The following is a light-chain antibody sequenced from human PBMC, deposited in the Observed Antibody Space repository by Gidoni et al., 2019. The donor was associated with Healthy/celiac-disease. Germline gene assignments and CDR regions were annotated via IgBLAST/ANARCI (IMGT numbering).Light chain of an antibody. CDR2: AAS. Sequence: DIQMTQSPSSLSASVGDRVTITCRASQSISSYLNWYQQKPGKAPKLLIYAASSLQSGVPSRFRGSGNGTDFTLTISSMQPEDFATNYCQQSYSTAWTFGQGTKVEIK. V-gene: IGKV1-39*01. CDR1: QSISSY. CDR3: QQSYSTAWT. J-gene: IGKJ1*01.